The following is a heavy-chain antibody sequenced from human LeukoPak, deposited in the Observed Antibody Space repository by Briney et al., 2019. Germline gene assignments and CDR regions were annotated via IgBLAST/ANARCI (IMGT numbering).Heavy chain of an antibody. J-gene: IGHJ5*02. V-gene: IGHV3-30-3*01. D-gene: IGHD4-17*01. CDR3: ARGTSTVTTPGPPSWFDP. CDR1: GFTFSSYA. Sequence: PGRSLRLSCAASGFTFSSYAMHWVRQAPGKGLEWVAVISYDGSNKYYADSVKGRFTISRDNSKNTLYLQMNSLRAEDTAVYYCARGTSTVTTPGPPSWFDPWGQGTLVTVSS. CDR2: ISYDGSNK.